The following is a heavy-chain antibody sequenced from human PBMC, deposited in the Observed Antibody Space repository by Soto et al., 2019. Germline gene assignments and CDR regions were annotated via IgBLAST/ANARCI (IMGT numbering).Heavy chain of an antibody. V-gene: IGHV3-30-3*01. CDR2: ISYDGSNK. J-gene: IGHJ4*02. CDR1: GFTFSSYA. Sequence: QVQLVESGGGVVQPGRSLRLSCAASGFTFSSYAMHWVRQAPGKGLEWVAVISYDGSNKYYADYVKGRFTISRDNFNNTQYLHMHSLRAEDTAVYYCARDGYDSSGYYSDFGYWGQGTLVTVSS. D-gene: IGHD3-22*01. CDR3: ARDGYDSSGYYSDFGY.